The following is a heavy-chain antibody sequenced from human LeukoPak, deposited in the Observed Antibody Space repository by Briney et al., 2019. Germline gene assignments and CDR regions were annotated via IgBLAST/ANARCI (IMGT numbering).Heavy chain of an antibody. Sequence: GASVKVSCKASGGTFSSYAISWVRQAPGQGLEWMGGIIPIFGTANYAQKFQGRVTITTDEPTSTAYMELSSLRSEDTAVYYCARAEDYYDSSGYLAAPNDAFDIWGQGTMVTVSS. V-gene: IGHV1-69*05. J-gene: IGHJ3*02. CDR1: GGTFSSYA. CDR2: IIPIFGTA. D-gene: IGHD3-22*01. CDR3: ARAEDYYDSSGYLAAPNDAFDI.